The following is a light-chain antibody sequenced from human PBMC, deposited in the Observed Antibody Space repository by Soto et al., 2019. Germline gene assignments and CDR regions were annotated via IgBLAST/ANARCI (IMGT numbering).Light chain of an antibody. CDR2: EVS. V-gene: IGLV2-14*01. CDR1: SSDVGGYNY. CDR3: SSYTSSSTPDV. Sequence: QSVLTQPASVSGSPGQSITISCPGTSSDVGGYNYVSWYQQHPGKAPKLMIYEVSNRPSGVSNRFSGSKSGNTASLTISGLQAEDEADYYCSSYTSSSTPDVFGTGTKITGL. J-gene: IGLJ1*01.